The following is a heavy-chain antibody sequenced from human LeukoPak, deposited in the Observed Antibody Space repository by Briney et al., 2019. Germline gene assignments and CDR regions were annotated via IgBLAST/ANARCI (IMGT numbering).Heavy chain of an antibody. Sequence: PSETLSLTCAVSGYSIGSGYYWGWIRQPPGKGLEWIGSIYHSGSTYYNPSLKSRVTISVDTSKNQFSLKLSSVTAADTAVYYCARPGYCSSTSCPKSDAFDIWGQGTMVTVSS. CDR2: IYHSGST. D-gene: IGHD2-2*03. V-gene: IGHV4-38-2*01. J-gene: IGHJ3*02. CDR3: ARPGYCSSTSCPKSDAFDI. CDR1: GYSIGSGYY.